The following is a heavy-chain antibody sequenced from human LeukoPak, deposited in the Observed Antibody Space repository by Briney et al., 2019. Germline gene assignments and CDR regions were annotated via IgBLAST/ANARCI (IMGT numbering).Heavy chain of an antibody. CDR2: ISTYNGNT. CDR1: GGTFSSYG. V-gene: IGHV1-18*01. D-gene: IGHD7-27*01. J-gene: IGHJ4*02. CDR3: ARDYRTGFDY. Sequence: RASVKVSCKASGGTFSSYGISWVRQAPGQGLEWLGWISTYNGNTHYAQKLQGRVTMTTDTSTTTAYMELRSLRSDDTAVYYCARDYRTGFDYWGQGTLVTVSS.